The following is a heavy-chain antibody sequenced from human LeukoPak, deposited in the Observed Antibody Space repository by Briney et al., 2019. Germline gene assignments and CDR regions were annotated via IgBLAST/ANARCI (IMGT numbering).Heavy chain of an antibody. D-gene: IGHD3-3*01. CDR1: GFTFGDYT. CDR3: SRDLRGVPVVFLEN. CDR2: IRSRSDGEAT. J-gene: IGHJ4*02. Sequence: GGSLRLSCTTSGFTFGDYTMVWFRQAPGKGLEWVGFIRSRSDGEATEYAASVKGRFITSRDDSKSVAYLQMNYLRTDDTAVYYCSRDLRGVPVVFLENWGQGTRVTVSS. V-gene: IGHV3-49*03.